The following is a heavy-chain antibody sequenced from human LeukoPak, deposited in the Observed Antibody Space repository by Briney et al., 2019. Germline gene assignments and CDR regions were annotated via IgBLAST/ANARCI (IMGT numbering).Heavy chain of an antibody. CDR3: ARDPSYGDYEYYFDY. V-gene: IGHV3-30*04. CDR1: GFTFSSYA. J-gene: IGHJ4*02. Sequence: QSGGSLRLSCAASGFTFSSYAMHWVRQAPGKGLEWVAVISYDGSNKYYADSVKGRFTISRDNSKNTLYLQMNSLRAEDTAVYYCARDPSYGDYEYYFDYWGQGTLVTVSS. D-gene: IGHD4-17*01. CDR2: ISYDGSNK.